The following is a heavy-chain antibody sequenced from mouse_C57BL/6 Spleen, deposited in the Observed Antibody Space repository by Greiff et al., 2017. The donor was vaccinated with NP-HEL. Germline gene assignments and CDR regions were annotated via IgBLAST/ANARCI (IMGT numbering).Heavy chain of an antibody. CDR1: GFTFSDYG. CDR3: ARAYYSNYRGYYYAMDY. D-gene: IGHD2-5*01. V-gene: IGHV5-17*01. Sequence: EVQLVESGGGLVKPGGSLKLSCAASGFTFSDYGMHWVRQAPEKGLEWVAYISSGSSTIYYADTVKGRFTISRDNAKNTLFLQMTSLRSEDTAMYYCARAYYSNYRGYYYAMDYWGQGTSVTVSS. CDR2: ISSGSSTI. J-gene: IGHJ4*01.